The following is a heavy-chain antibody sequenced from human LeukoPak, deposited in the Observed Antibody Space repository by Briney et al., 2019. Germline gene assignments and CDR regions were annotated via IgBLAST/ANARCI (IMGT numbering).Heavy chain of an antibody. CDR3: AKDRYSSGLYFDY. V-gene: IGHV3-30*18. CDR1: GFTFSSYG. J-gene: IGHJ4*02. D-gene: IGHD6-19*01. Sequence: PGRSLRLSCAASGFTFSSYGMHWVRQAPGKGLEWVGVISYDGSNKYYADSVKGRFTISRDNSKNTLYLQMNSLRAEDTAVYYCAKDRYSSGLYFDYWGQGTLVTVSS. CDR2: ISYDGSNK.